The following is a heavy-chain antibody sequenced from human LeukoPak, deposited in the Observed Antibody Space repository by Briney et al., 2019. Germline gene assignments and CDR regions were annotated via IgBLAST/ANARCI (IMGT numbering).Heavy chain of an antibody. V-gene: IGHV3-21*01. CDR1: GFTFSSYS. D-gene: IGHD3-22*01. J-gene: IGHJ3*02. CDR2: ISSSSSYI. CDR3: ARESQSAYYFDSSGYEDAFDI. Sequence: GGSLRLSCAASGFTFSSYSMNWVRQAPGKGLEWVSSISSSSSYIYYADSVKGRFTISRDNAKNSLYLQMNSLRAGDTAVYYCARESQSAYYFDSSGYEDAFDIWGQGTMVTVSS.